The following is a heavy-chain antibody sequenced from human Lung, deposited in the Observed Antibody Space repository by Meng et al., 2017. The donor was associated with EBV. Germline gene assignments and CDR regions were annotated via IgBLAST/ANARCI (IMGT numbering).Heavy chain of an antibody. CDR1: GGTFSSYV. Sequence: QGQLVHAGAEVKKPGSSVNVSCSASGGTFSSYVISWVRQAPGQGLEWMGEIIPLFDKANYAQKFQDRVTITADESTSTAYMELSSLRSEDTAVYYCAREYGVKSPYYNFWGQGTLVTVSS. CDR2: IIPLFDKA. J-gene: IGHJ4*02. V-gene: IGHV1-69*01. CDR3: AREYGVKSPYYNF. D-gene: IGHD4-23*01.